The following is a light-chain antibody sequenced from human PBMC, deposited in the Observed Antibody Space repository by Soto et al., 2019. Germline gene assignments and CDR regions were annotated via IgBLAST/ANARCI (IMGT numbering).Light chain of an antibody. CDR2: DAS. J-gene: IGKJ4*01. Sequence: EIVLTQSPATLSLSPGGRASLSCRASQSVGTYLAWYQQKPGQAPRLLIYDASSRAVGVAPRFRGSGSGTDFTLTIAYVEPEDFAVYYCQQRSTWPLTFGGGTRVEF. CDR3: QQRSTWPLT. V-gene: IGKV3-11*01. CDR1: QSVGTY.